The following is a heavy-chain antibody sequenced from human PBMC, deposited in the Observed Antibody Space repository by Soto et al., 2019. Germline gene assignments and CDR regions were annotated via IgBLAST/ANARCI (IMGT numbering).Heavy chain of an antibody. D-gene: IGHD6-19*01. Sequence: GESLKISCKGSGYSFTSYWIGWVRQMPGKGLEWMGIIYPGDSDTRYSPSFQGQVTISADKSISTAYLQWSSLKASDTSMYYCARQEKYSSGWYRVWFDPWGQGTLVTISS. CDR2: IYPGDSDT. CDR1: GYSFTSYW. V-gene: IGHV5-51*01. J-gene: IGHJ5*02. CDR3: ARQEKYSSGWYRVWFDP.